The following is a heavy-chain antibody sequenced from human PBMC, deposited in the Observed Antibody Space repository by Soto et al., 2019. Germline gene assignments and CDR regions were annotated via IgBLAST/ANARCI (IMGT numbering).Heavy chain of an antibody. CDR1: GGTFSSYA. Sequence: QVQLVQSGAEVKKPGSSVKVSCKASGGTFSSYAISWVRQAPGQGLEWMGGIIPIFGTANYAQKFQGRVTITADESTSTGYMELSSLRSEDTAVYYCARTLAYCSGCSCGYFDYWGQGTLVTVSS. CDR3: ARTLAYCSGCSCGYFDY. CDR2: IIPIFGTA. V-gene: IGHV1-69*12. D-gene: IGHD2-15*01. J-gene: IGHJ4*02.